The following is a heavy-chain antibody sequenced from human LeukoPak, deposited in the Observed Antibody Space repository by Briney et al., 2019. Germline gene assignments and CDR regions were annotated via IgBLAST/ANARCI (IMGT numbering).Heavy chain of an antibody. D-gene: IGHD3-22*01. CDR2: TGSNGVT. V-gene: IGHV3-23*01. CDR1: GFTFRTYA. J-gene: IGHJ4*02. CDR3: GIRDTSDYYVF. Sequence: GGSLRLSCTGSGFTFRTYAFSWVRQAPGKGLEWVSATGSNGVTYYADSVKDRFTISRDNSKNALYLQMNGLRADDTAVYYCGIRDTSDYYVFWGQGTLVTVSS.